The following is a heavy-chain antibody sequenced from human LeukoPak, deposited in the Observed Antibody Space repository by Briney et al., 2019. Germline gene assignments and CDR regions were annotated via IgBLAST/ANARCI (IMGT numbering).Heavy chain of an antibody. J-gene: IGHJ3*02. CDR3: ARGEDSSDALDI. CDR1: GYTFTNYD. Sequence: ASVRVSCKASGYTFTNYDINWVRQATGQGREWMGWVNPGSGKTAYGQKFQGRVTIIRNTSISTAYLELNSLRSDDTALYYCARGEDSSDALDIWGQGTMVTVSS. V-gene: IGHV1-8*03. CDR2: VNPGSGKT. D-gene: IGHD3-22*01.